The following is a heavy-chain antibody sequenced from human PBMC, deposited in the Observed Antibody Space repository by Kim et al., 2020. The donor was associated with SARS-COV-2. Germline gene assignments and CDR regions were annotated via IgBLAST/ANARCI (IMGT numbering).Heavy chain of an antibody. CDR3: TREPRGIVVGNNGAFDI. V-gene: IGHV1-69*13. Sequence: SVKVSCKASGGTFSSYAISWVRQAPGQGLDWMGGIIPIFGTANYAQKFQGRVTITADESTSTAYMELSSLRSEDTAVYYCTREPRGIVVGNNGAFDIWGQGTMVTVSS. D-gene: IGHD3-22*01. CDR2: IIPIFGTA. J-gene: IGHJ3*02. CDR1: GGTFSSYA.